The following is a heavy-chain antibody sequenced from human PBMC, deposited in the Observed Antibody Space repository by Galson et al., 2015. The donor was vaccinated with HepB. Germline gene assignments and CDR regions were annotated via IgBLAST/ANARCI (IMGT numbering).Heavy chain of an antibody. V-gene: IGHV3-48*02. CDR3: AMDFGSRHDRKYWGDYSSYCLDF. D-gene: IGHD7-27*01. CDR2: ISSSSSTI. J-gene: IGHJ6*02. Sequence: SLRLSCAASGFTFSSFSMNWVRQAPGKGLEWVSYISSSSSTIYYADSVKGRFTISRDNANNSLYLQMNSLRDEDTAVYYCAMDFGSRHDRKYWGDYSSYCLDFWGQGTPVTVSS. CDR1: GFTFSSFS.